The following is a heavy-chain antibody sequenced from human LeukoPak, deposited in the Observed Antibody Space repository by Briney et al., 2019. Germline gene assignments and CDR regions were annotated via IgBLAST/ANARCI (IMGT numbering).Heavy chain of an antibody. CDR1: GYSFTSYW. CDR3: ARFVCSGGSCYYFDY. D-gene: IGHD2-15*01. V-gene: IGHV5-51*01. J-gene: IGHJ4*02. Sequence: GESLKVSCKGSGYSFTSYWIGWVRQMPGKGLEWMGIIYPGDSDTRYSPSFQGQVTISADKSISTAYLQWSSLKASDTAMYYCARFVCSGGSCYYFDYWGQGTLVTVSS. CDR2: IYPGDSDT.